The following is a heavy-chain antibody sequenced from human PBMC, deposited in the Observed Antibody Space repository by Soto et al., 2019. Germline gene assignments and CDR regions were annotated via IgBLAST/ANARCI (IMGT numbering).Heavy chain of an antibody. V-gene: IGHV3-23*01. CDR1: GFTFSSYA. CDR2: ISGSGGRT. J-gene: IGHJ6*03. D-gene: IGHD2-2*01. Sequence: GGSLRLSCAASGFTFSSYAMSWVRQAPGKGLEWVSAISGSGGRTYYADSVKGRFTISRDNSKNTLYLQMNSLRAEDRAVYYCAKALEHCSSTRCFSYYYYYMDVWGKGTTVTVSS. CDR3: AKALEHCSSTRCFSYYYYYMDV.